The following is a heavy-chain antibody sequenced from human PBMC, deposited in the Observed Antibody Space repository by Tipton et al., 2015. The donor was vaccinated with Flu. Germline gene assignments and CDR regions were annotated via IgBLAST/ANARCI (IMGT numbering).Heavy chain of an antibody. J-gene: IGHJ4*02. V-gene: IGHV4-4*02. CDR3: ARGIRRESLDK. CDR2: IYHTGSS. CDR1: GGSIKTDNW. Sequence: TLSLTCTVSGGSIKTDNWWTWARQSPERGLEWIGEIYHTGSSNTNPSLRGRLIVSVSTSKNQFSLTLTSVTAADTAMYYCARGIRRESLDKWGQGTLVTVSS. D-gene: IGHD6-19*01.